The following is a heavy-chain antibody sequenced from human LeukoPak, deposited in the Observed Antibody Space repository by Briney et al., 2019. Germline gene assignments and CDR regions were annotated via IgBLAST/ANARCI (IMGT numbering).Heavy chain of an antibody. CDR2: INPNSGGT. Sequence: GVSVKVSCKASGYTFTGYYMHWVRQAPGQGLEWMGWINPNSGGTNYAQKFQGWVTMTRDTSISTAYMELSRLRSDDTAVYYCATGAQYGLWGVPYFYYMHVWGKGTTVTVSS. CDR1: GYTFTGYY. V-gene: IGHV1-2*04. D-gene: IGHD3-10*01. J-gene: IGHJ6*03. CDR3: ATGAQYGLWGVPYFYYMHV.